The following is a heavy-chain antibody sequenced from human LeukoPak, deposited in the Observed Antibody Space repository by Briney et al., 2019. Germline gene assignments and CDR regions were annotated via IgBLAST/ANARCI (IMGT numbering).Heavy chain of an antibody. D-gene: IGHD5-12*01. CDR2: ISSSSSYS. J-gene: IGHJ4*02. Sequence: GGSLRLSCAASGFTFSSYSMNWVRQAPGKGLEWVSSISSSSSYSYYADSAKGRFTISRDNSKNTLYLQMNSLRAEDTAVYYCAKDGVATITFDYWGQGTLVTVSS. CDR3: AKDGVATITFDY. CDR1: GFTFSSYS. V-gene: IGHV3-21*04.